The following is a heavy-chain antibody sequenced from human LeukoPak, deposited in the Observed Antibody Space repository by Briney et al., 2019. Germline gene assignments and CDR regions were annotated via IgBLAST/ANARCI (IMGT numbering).Heavy chain of an antibody. V-gene: IGHV4-39*07. CDR2: IYYSGST. D-gene: IGHD2-8*02. CDR3: ARGGVLLGIDY. J-gene: IGHJ4*02. Sequence: SETLSLTCTVSGGSISSSSYYWGWIRQPPGKGLEWIGSIYYSGSTYYNPSLKSRVTISVDTSKNQFSLKMKSVTAADTAVYYCARGGVLLGIDYWGQGTLVTVSS. CDR1: GGSISSSSYY.